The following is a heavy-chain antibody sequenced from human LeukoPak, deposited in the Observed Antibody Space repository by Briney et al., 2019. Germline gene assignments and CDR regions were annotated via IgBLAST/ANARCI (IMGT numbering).Heavy chain of an antibody. J-gene: IGHJ4*02. Sequence: SETLSLXCTVSGGSISSYYWSWNRQPPGKGLEWIGYIYYSGSTNYNPSLKSRVTISVDTSKNQFSLKLSSVTAADTAVYYCAGASYDSSGVHWGQGTLVTVSS. V-gene: IGHV4-59*01. D-gene: IGHD3-22*01. CDR3: AGASYDSSGVH. CDR2: IYYSGST. CDR1: GGSISSYY.